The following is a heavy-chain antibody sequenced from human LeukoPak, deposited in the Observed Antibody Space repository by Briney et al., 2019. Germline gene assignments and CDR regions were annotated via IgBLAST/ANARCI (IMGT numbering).Heavy chain of an antibody. CDR1: GGSISSGGYY. CDR2: IYHSGST. Sequence: PSETLSLTCTVSGGSISSGGYYWSWIRQPPGKGLEWIGYIYHSGSTHYNPSLKSRVTISVDRSKNQFSLKLSSVTAADTAVYYCARATGEWELRYYFDYWGQGTLVTVSS. V-gene: IGHV4-30-2*01. CDR3: ARATGEWELRYYFDY. J-gene: IGHJ4*02. D-gene: IGHD1-26*01.